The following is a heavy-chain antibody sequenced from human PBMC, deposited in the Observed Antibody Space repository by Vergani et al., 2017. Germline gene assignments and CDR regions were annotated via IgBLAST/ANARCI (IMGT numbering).Heavy chain of an antibody. D-gene: IGHD6-6*01. J-gene: IGHJ6*02. CDR1: GGSISSYY. Sequence: QVQLQESGPGLVKPSETLSLTCTVSGGSISSYYWSWIRQPPGKGLEWIGYIYYSGSTNYNPSLKSRVTISVDTSKNQFSLKMSSVTAADTAVYYCARGTSLAVVDVWGQGTTVTVS. CDR3: ARGTSLAVVDV. V-gene: IGHV4-59*01. CDR2: IYYSGST.